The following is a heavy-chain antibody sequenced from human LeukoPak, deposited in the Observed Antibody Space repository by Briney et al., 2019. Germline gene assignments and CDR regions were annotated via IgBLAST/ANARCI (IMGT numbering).Heavy chain of an antibody. D-gene: IGHD2-15*01. CDR2: IYYSGST. J-gene: IGHJ4*02. CDR1: GGSISSYY. V-gene: IGHV4-59*01. CDR3: AREVGYCGGGSCYSYFDY. Sequence: SVTLSLTCTVSGGSISSYYWSWIRQPPGKGLEWIGYIYYSGSTNYNASLTNRVTISVDTSKNQFSLKLSSVTAADTAVYDCAREVGYCGGGSCYSYFDYWGQGTLVTVSS.